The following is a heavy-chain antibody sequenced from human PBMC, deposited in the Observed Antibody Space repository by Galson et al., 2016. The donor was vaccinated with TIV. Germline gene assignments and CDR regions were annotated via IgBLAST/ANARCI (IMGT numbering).Heavy chain of an antibody. CDR3: ASGRGYNSPPDY. CDR1: GGTFNSNA. D-gene: IGHD5-18*01. J-gene: IGHJ4*02. V-gene: IGHV1-69*01. Sequence: QSGAEVKKPGSSVKVSCKASGGTFNSNAISWVRQAPGQGLEWMGGIVGIFRTTNYAQSMQGRVTISADEFMSVIYLELSSLTSEDTALYFCASGRGYNSPPDYWGQGTLVTVSA. CDR2: IVGIFRTT.